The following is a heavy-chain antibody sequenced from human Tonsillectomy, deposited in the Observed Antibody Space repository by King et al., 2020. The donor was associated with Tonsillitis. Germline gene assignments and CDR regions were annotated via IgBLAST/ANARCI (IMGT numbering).Heavy chain of an antibody. V-gene: IGHV4-59*08. CDR1: GGSISSYY. CDR2: IYYSGST. D-gene: IGHD3-22*01. J-gene: IGHJ6*03. Sequence: QVQLQESGPGLVKPSETLSLTCTVSGGSISSYYWSWIRQPPGKGLEWIGYIYYSGSTNYNPSLKSRVTISVATSKNQFSLKLSSVTVADTAVYYCARFRPDSRGYYYYMDVWGKGTTVTVSS. CDR3: ARFRPDSRGYYYYMDV.